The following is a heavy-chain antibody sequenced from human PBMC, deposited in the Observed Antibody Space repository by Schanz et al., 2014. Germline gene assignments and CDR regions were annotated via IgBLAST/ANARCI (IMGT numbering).Heavy chain of an antibody. D-gene: IGHD2-21*01. Sequence: VDLVESGGGVVQPGRSLTLSCAVSTSLFSRSVIHWVRQAPGKGLEWVSGINWNGGSTGYADSVKGRFTISRDNAKNSLYLQMNSLRAEDTAVYYCAKGQGAVINNWYFDLWGRGTLVTVSS. CDR3: AKGQGAVINNWYFDL. J-gene: IGHJ2*01. CDR1: TSLFSRSV. V-gene: IGHV3-20*04. CDR2: INWNGGST.